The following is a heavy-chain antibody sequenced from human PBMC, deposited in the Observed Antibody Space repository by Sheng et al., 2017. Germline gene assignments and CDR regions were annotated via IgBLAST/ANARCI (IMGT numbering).Heavy chain of an antibody. V-gene: IGHV3-21*01. Sequence: EVQLVESGGGLVKPGGSLRLSCTASGFTFNRYKMDWVRQAPGKGLEWVVSISSSTAYMFYADSVMGRFTISRDNAKNSLFLQMNTLTPEDTAVYFCARGNSSTWYSYWGQGTLVTVSS. D-gene: IGHD6-13*01. CDR2: ISSSTAYM. CDR1: GFTFNRYK. CDR3: ARGNSSTWYSY. J-gene: IGHJ4*02.